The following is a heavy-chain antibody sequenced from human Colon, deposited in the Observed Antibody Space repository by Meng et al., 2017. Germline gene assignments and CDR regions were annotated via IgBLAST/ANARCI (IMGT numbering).Heavy chain of an antibody. V-gene: IGHV3-23*01. Sequence: GESLKISCAASGFTFSGYAMSWVRQAPGKGLEWVSAISGSGGSTYYADSVKGRFTISRDNSKNTLYLQMNSLRAEDTAVYYCANPRYCSGGSCHPKGYYYGMDVWGQGTTVTVSS. CDR3: ANPRYCSGGSCHPKGYYYGMDV. D-gene: IGHD2-15*01. J-gene: IGHJ6*02. CDR2: ISGSGGST. CDR1: GFTFSGYA.